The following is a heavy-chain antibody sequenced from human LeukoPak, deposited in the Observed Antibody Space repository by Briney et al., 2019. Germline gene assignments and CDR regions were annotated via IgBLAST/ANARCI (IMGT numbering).Heavy chain of an antibody. CDR2: INHSGST. CDR3: ARDVLSWAGLDY. Sequence: SSETLSLTCAVYGGSFSGYYWSWIRQPPGGGLEWIGEINHSGSTNYNPSLKSRVTISVDTSKNQFSLKLSSVTAADTAVYYCARDVLSWAGLDYWGQGTLVTVSS. J-gene: IGHJ4*02. V-gene: IGHV4-34*01. CDR1: GGSFSGYY. D-gene: IGHD6-19*01.